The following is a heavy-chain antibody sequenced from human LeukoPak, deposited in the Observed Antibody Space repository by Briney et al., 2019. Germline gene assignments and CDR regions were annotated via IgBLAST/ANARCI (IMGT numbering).Heavy chain of an antibody. V-gene: IGHV1-8*01. Sequence: GASVKVSCKASGYTFTSYDINWVRQATGQGLEWMGWMNPNSGNTGYAQKFQGRVTMTRNTSISTAYMELSSLRSEDTAVYYCARGIRIVVIPGAEYYFDSWGQGTLVTVSS. CDR1: GYTFTSYD. J-gene: IGHJ4*02. CDR3: ARGIRIVVIPGAEYYFDS. CDR2: MNPNSGNT. D-gene: IGHD2-2*01.